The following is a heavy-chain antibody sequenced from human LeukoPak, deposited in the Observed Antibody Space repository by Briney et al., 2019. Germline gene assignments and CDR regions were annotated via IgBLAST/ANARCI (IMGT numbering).Heavy chain of an antibody. Sequence: SVKVSCKASGGTFSSYAISWVRQAPGQGLEWMGGIIPIFGTANYAQKFQGRVTITADESTSTAYMELGSLRSEDTAVYYCARGGRCYGSGSYYPNYYYYYMDVWGKGTTVTVSS. CDR3: ARGGRCYGSGSYYPNYYYYYMDV. D-gene: IGHD3-10*01. V-gene: IGHV1-69*13. J-gene: IGHJ6*03. CDR2: IIPIFGTA. CDR1: GGTFSSYA.